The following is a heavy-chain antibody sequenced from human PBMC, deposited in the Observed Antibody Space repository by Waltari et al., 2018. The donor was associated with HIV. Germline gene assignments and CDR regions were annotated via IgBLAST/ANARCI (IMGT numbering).Heavy chain of an antibody. Sequence: QVQLVQSGAEVKKPGASVKVSCKASGYTFTGYYMHWVRQAPGQGLEWMGWINPNSGGTNDAQKLQGRVTMTRDTSISTAYMELSRLRSDDTAVYYCARDLTMVRGVIPFDYWGQGTLVTVSS. J-gene: IGHJ4*02. CDR1: GYTFTGYY. V-gene: IGHV1-2*02. D-gene: IGHD3-10*01. CDR3: ARDLTMVRGVIPFDY. CDR2: INPNSGGT.